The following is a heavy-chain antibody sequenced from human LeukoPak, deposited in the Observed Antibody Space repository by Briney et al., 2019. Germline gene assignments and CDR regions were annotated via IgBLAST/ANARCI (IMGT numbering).Heavy chain of an antibody. Sequence: ASVKVSCKASGYIFFNYGINWVRQAPGQSLEWMGWISPNNGNTDFGQNFQDRVTMTTDASTSTVYKELRSLRSDDTAMYYCARGLPIPSRSWYPFDPWGQGTLVTVSS. D-gene: IGHD6-13*01. J-gene: IGHJ5*02. V-gene: IGHV1-18*01. CDR1: GYIFFNYG. CDR3: ARGLPIPSRSWYPFDP. CDR2: ISPNNGNT.